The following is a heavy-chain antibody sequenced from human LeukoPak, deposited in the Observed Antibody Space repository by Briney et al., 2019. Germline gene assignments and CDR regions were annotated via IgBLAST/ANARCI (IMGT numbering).Heavy chain of an antibody. CDR2: INPNSGGT. J-gene: IGHJ4*02. V-gene: IGHV1-2*02. D-gene: IGHD3-22*01. CDR1: GYTFTGYY. Sequence: GASVKVSCKASGYTFTGYYMHWVRQAPGQGLEWMGWINPNSGGTNYAQKFQGRVTMTRDTSISTAYMELSGLRSDDTAVYYCARATKEYYYDSSGYGIDYWGQGTLVTVSS. CDR3: ARATKEYYYDSSGYGIDY.